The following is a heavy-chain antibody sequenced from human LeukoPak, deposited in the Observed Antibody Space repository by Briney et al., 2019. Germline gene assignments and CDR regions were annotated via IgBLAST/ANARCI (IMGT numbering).Heavy chain of an antibody. V-gene: IGHV3-74*01. Sequence: PGGSLRLSCVASGFSFSTYWMHWVRQAPGKGLEWVSRINGDGSSTSYADSVKGRFTISRDNAKNTVYLQMNSLRVEDTAVYYCIRDFGSVGATNAFDIWGQGTMVTASS. CDR1: GFSFSTYW. CDR2: INGDGSST. D-gene: IGHD1-26*01. CDR3: IRDFGSVGATNAFDI. J-gene: IGHJ3*02.